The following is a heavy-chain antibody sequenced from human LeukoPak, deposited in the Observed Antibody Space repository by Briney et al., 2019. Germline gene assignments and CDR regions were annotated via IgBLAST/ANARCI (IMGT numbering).Heavy chain of an antibody. V-gene: IGHV1-69*01. CDR2: IIPIFGTA. CDR1: GGTFSSYA. Sequence: GSSVKVSCKASGGTFSSYAISWVRQAPGQGLEWMGVIIPIFGTANYAQKFQGRVTITADESTSTAYMELSSLRSEDTAVYYCARGRDSSGYDDAFDIWGQGTMVTVSS. D-gene: IGHD3-22*01. CDR3: ARGRDSSGYDDAFDI. J-gene: IGHJ3*02.